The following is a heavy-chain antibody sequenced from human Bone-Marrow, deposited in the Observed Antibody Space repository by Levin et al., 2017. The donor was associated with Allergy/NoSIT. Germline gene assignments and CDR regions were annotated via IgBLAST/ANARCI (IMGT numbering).Heavy chain of an antibody. J-gene: IGHJ2*01. D-gene: IGHD7-27*01. CDR1: DGTFRNDV. CDR2: IASDGGNK. CDR3: ARDLLGSFWYFDL. V-gene: IGHV3-30-3*01. Sequence: GGSLRLSCVVSDGTFRNDVRHWVRQAPGKGLAWVAVIASDGGNKFYADSVKGRFTRFRENSNNTFYLQMNSLTTADTAVYYCARDLLGSFWYFDLWGRGTLVTVSS.